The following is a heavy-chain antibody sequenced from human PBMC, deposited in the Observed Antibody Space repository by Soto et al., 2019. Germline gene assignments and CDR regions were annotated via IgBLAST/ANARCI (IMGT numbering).Heavy chain of an antibody. Sequence: PGGSMRLSCAASGFTFSSYSMNWVRQAPGKGLEWVSSISSSSSYIYYADSVKGRFTISRDNAKNPLYLQMNSLRAEDTAVYYCARDNKNYCSGGSCYPFWGQGTTVTVSS. V-gene: IGHV3-21*01. CDR3: ARDNKNYCSGGSCYPF. J-gene: IGHJ6*02. CDR2: ISSSSSYI. CDR1: GFTFSSYS. D-gene: IGHD2-15*01.